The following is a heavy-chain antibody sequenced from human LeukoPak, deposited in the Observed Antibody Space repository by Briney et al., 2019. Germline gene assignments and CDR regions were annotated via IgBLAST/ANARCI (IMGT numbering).Heavy chain of an antibody. Sequence: ASVKVSCKASGGTFSSYAISWVRQAPGQGLEWMGGFIPIFGTANYAQKFQGRVTITADESTSTAYMELSSLRSEDTAVYYCARVRPAAMIGWYYYYGMDVWGQGTTVTVSS. CDR2: FIPIFGTA. V-gene: IGHV1-69*13. D-gene: IGHD2-2*01. CDR3: ARVRPAAMIGWYYYYGMDV. J-gene: IGHJ6*02. CDR1: GGTFSSYA.